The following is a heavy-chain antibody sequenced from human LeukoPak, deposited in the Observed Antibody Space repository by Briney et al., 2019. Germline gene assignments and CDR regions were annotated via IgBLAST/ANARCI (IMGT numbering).Heavy chain of an antibody. V-gene: IGHV3-21*01. CDR2: ISSSSSYI. CDR1: GFTFSSYS. D-gene: IGHD2-2*01. Sequence: PGGSLRLSCAASGFTFSSYSMNWVRQAPGKGLEWVSSISSSSSYIYYADSVKGRFTISRDNAKNSLYLQMNSLRAEDTAVYYCARDIVVVPAAMGYYYGMDVWGQGTTVTVSS. CDR3: ARDIVVVPAAMGYYYGMDV. J-gene: IGHJ6*02.